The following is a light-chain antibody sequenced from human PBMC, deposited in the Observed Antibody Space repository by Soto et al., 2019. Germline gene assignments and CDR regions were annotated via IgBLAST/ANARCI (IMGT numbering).Light chain of an antibody. CDR2: EVS. J-gene: IGLJ3*02. CDR3: TSFTSSGTL. Sequence: QSALTQPATVSGSPGQPITISCTGTSSDVGGYDYVSWYQQHPGKVPKLIIYEVSIRASGVSNRFSASKSANTASLTISGLHPEEEADYYCTSFTSSGTLFGGGTKLTAL. V-gene: IGLV2-14*01. CDR1: SSDVGGYDY.